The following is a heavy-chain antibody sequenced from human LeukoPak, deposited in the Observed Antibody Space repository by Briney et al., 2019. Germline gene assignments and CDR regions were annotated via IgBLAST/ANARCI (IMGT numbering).Heavy chain of an antibody. CDR3: ARERLRYFDWLLSLDY. Sequence: PGGSLRLSCAASGFTFSSYSMNWVRQAPGKGLEWVSYISSSSSTIYYADSVKGRFTISRDNAKNSLYLQMNSLRAEDTAVYYCARERLRYFDWLLSLDYRGQGTLVTVSS. J-gene: IGHJ4*02. CDR1: GFTFSSYS. CDR2: ISSSSSTI. V-gene: IGHV3-48*01. D-gene: IGHD3-9*01.